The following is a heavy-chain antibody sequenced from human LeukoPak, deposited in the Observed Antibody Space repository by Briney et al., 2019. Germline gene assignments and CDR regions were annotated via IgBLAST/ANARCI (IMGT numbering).Heavy chain of an antibody. J-gene: IGHJ4*02. Sequence: GGSLRLSCAASGFTFDDYGMSWVRQAPGKGLEWFSGFNWNGVSTGYARSVKGRFTISRENAKKPLSLKMKSLRAENPALYYCARVRARLPDYWGQGTLVTVSS. V-gene: IGHV3-20*04. CDR2: FNWNGVST. CDR1: GFTFDDYG. D-gene: IGHD1-1*01. CDR3: ARVRARLPDY.